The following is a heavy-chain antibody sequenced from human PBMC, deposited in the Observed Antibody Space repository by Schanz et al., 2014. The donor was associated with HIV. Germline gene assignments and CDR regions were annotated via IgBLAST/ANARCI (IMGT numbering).Heavy chain of an antibody. CDR3: AKDQGYDFWSGYYNYYNMDV. D-gene: IGHD3-3*01. CDR1: GFTFSSYG. J-gene: IGHJ6*02. V-gene: IGHV3-30*18. Sequence: QEQLVESGGGVVQPGRSLRLSCAASGFTFSSYGMHWVRQAPGKGLEWVAVISYDGSNRYYSDSVKGRFTISRDNSNNTLYLQMNSLRAEDTAVYYCAKDQGYDFWSGYYNYYNMDVWGQGTTVTVSS. CDR2: ISYDGSNR.